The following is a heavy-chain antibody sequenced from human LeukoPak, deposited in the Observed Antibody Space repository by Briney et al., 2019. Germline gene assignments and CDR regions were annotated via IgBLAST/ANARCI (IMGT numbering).Heavy chain of an antibody. CDR3: AKGSPAILYYYTDV. CDR1: GFSFSNYV. Sequence: PGGSLRLSCAASGFSFSNYVMTLIGTGAGTYYADSVKGRFTISRDNSKNTLYLQMNSLRAEDTAVYYCAKGSPAILYYYTDVWGEGTTVTVSS. J-gene: IGHJ6*03. CDR2: LIGTGAGT. V-gene: IGHV3-23*01. D-gene: IGHD2-21*01.